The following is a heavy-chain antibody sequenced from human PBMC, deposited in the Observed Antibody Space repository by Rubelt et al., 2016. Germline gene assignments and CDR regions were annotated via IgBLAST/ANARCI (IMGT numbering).Heavy chain of an antibody. J-gene: IGHJ5*02. CDR1: GGSFSGYY. Sequence: QVQLQQWGAGLLKPSETLSLTCAVYGGSFSGYYWSWIRQPPGKGLEWIGEINHSGSTNYNPSLKSRVTISVDTSKNQFSLKLRSVTAADTAVYYCAREPGIAAAGSSRDWFDPWGQGTLVTVSS. V-gene: IGHV4-34*01. CDR2: INHSGST. CDR3: AREPGIAAAGSSRDWFDP. D-gene: IGHD6-13*01.